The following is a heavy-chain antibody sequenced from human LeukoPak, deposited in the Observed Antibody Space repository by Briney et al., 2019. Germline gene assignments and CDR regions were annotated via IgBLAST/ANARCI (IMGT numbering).Heavy chain of an antibody. Sequence: PGGSLRLSCAASGFTFSSYGMHWVRQAPGKGLEWVAVIWYDGSSKYYADSVKGRFTISRDNSKNTLYLQMNSLRAEDTAVYYCAKDYRGYMDVWGKGTTVTVSS. J-gene: IGHJ6*03. CDR3: AKDYRGYMDV. CDR1: GFTFSSYG. V-gene: IGHV3-33*06. CDR2: IWYDGSSK.